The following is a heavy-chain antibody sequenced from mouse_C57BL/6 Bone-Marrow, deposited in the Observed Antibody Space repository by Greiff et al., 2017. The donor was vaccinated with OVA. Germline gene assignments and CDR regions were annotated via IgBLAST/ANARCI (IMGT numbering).Heavy chain of an antibody. J-gene: IGHJ4*01. CDR3: AIITTVVARRSAMDY. CDR2: INPSNGGT. Sequence: VQLQQPGPELVKPGASVKLSCTASGYTFTSYWMHWVKQRPGQGLEWIGNINPSNGGTNYNEKFKSKATLTVDNSSSTDYMQLSSLTSEDSAVYYCAIITTVVARRSAMDYWGQGTSVTVSS. V-gene: IGHV1-53*01. CDR1: GYTFTSYW. D-gene: IGHD1-1*01.